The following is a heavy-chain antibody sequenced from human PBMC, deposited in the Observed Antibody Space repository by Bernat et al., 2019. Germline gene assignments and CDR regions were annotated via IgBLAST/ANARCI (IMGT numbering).Heavy chain of an antibody. J-gene: IGHJ4*02. Sequence: QVQLVQSGAEVKKPGASVKVSCKASGYTFTSYGISWVRQAPGQGLEWMGWISAYNGNTNYAQKLQGRVTMTTDTSTSTAYMELRSLRSDDTAVYYCARASDRGVCELLGCYDYWGQGTLVTVSS. CDR3: ARASDRGVCELLGCYDY. CDR1: GYTFTSYG. CDR2: ISAYNGNT. V-gene: IGHV1-18*01. D-gene: IGHD1-26*01.